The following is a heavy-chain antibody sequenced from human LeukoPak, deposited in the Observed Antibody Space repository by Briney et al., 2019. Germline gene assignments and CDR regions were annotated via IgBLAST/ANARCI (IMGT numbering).Heavy chain of an antibody. CDR3: ARGGTRGYSYGPEDY. D-gene: IGHD5-18*01. Sequence: KPSETLSLTCTVSGGSISSSSYYWGWIRQPPGKGLEWIGSIYYSGSTYYNPSLKSRVTISVDTSKNQFSLKLSSVTAADTAVYYCARGGTRGYSYGPEDYWGQGTLVTVSS. V-gene: IGHV4-39*07. J-gene: IGHJ4*02. CDR2: IYYSGST. CDR1: GGSISSSSYY.